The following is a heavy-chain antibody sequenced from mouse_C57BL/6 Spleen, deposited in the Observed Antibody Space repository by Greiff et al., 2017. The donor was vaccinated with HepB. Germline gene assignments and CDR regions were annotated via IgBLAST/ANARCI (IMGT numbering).Heavy chain of an antibody. Sequence: DVKLVESGGGLVKPGGSLKLSCAASGFTFSDYGMHWVRQAPEKGLEWVAYISSGSSTIYYADTVTGRFTISRDNAKNTLFLQMTSLRSEDTAMYYCASPLTGTNAMDYWGQGTSVTVSS. CDR3: ASPLTGTNAMDY. D-gene: IGHD4-1*01. J-gene: IGHJ4*01. CDR1: GFTFSDYG. V-gene: IGHV5-17*01. CDR2: ISSGSSTI.